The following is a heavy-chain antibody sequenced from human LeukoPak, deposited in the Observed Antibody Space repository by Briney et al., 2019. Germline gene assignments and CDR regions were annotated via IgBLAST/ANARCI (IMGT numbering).Heavy chain of an antibody. D-gene: IGHD6-13*01. J-gene: IGHJ4*02. V-gene: IGHV4-59*01. CDR3: ARLKLAAAGTPLDFDY. CDR2: IYYSGST. Sequence: PSETLSLTCTVSGGSISSYYWSWIRQPPGKGLAWIGYIYYSGSTNYNPSLKSRVTISVDTSKNQFSLKLSSVTAADTAVYYCARLKLAAAGTPLDFDYWGQGTLVTVSS. CDR1: GGSISSYY.